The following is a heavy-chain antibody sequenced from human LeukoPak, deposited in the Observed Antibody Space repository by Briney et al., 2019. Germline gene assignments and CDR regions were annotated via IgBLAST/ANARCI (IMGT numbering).Heavy chain of an antibody. CDR2: IRSKADGGTA. CDR1: GLTCSNVC. D-gene: IGHD1-26*01. J-gene: IGHJ4*02. CDR3: TRDLGAYAQ. V-gene: IGHV3-15*01. Sequence: GGYVRLSCAASGLTCSNVCMSWLPQAPGKGLEWVGRIRSKADGGTADYAAPVTGRFSMSRDDSKNTLYLQMNSLKTEDTAVYYCTRDLGAYAQWGQGTLVTVSS.